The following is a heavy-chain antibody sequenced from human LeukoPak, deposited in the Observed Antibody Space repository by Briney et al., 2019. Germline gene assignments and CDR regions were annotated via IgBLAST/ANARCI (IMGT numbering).Heavy chain of an antibody. CDR2: IGRTSVDK. CDR1: GFSFNTYT. CDR3: VGGDSREL. Sequence: GGSLRLSCAGSGFSFNTYTMNWIRQAPGKGLEWISSIGRTSVDKYYAASVRGRFTISRDNSKNSLYVEMSSLRAEDTAVYYCVGGDSRELWGQGTLVTVSS. D-gene: IGHD3-22*01. V-gene: IGHV3-21*01. J-gene: IGHJ4*02.